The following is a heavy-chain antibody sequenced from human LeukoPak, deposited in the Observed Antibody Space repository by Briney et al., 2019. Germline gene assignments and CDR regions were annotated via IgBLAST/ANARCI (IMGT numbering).Heavy chain of an antibody. Sequence: PSETLSLTCSVSGDSISSYYWNWIRQPAGKGLEWIGRVDTSGRTNYNPSLKSRLTMSLDTSKNQFSLRVSSVTAADTAVYYCARGGSLAYNWIDPWGQGILVTVSS. D-gene: IGHD6-13*01. CDR2: VDTSGRT. CDR1: GDSISSYY. V-gene: IGHV4-4*07. CDR3: ARGGSLAYNWIDP. J-gene: IGHJ5*02.